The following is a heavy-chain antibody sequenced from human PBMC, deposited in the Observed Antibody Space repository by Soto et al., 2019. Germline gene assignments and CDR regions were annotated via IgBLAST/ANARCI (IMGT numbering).Heavy chain of an antibody. V-gene: IGHV1-2*04. CDR3: AREGPRVTTDQPTFDY. D-gene: IGHD4-17*01. Sequence: ASVKVSCKASGYTFTGYYMHWVRQAPGQGLEWMGWINPNSGGTNYAQKFQGWVTMTRDTSISTAYMELSRLRSDDTAVYYCAREGPRVTTDQPTFDYWGQGTLVTVSS. CDR1: GYTFTGYY. CDR2: INPNSGGT. J-gene: IGHJ4*02.